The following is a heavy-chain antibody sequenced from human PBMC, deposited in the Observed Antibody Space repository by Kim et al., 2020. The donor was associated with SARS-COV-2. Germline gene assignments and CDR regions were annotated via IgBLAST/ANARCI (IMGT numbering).Heavy chain of an antibody. CDR1: GFTFSSYA. D-gene: IGHD5-12*01. CDR3: AKDRDSGYVGVRAFDI. J-gene: IGHJ3*02. CDR2: ISGSGGST. V-gene: IGHV3-23*01. Sequence: GGSLRLSCAASGFTFSSYAMSWVRQAPGKGLEWVSAISGSGGSTYYADSVKGRFTISRDNSKNTLYLQMNSLRAEDTAVYYCAKDRDSGYVGVRAFDIWGQGTMVTVSS.